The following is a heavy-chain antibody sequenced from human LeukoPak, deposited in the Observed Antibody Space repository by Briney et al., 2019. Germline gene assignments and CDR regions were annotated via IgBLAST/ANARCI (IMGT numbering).Heavy chain of an antibody. D-gene: IGHD3-22*01. J-gene: IGHJ3*02. CDR2: ISSNGGST. CDR3: GLAAYYYDSSGSDDAFDI. V-gene: IGHV3-64D*08. CDR1: GFNFNNYA. Sequence: GGSLRLSCSATGFNFNNYAMNWVRQAPGKGLEYVSAISSNGGSTYYADSVKGRCTISRDNSKNTLYLQMSSLRAEDTAVYYCGLAAYYYDSSGSDDAFDIWGQGTMVIVSS.